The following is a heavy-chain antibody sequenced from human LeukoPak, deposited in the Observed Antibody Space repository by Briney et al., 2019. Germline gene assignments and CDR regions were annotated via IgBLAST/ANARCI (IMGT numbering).Heavy chain of an antibody. J-gene: IGHJ4*02. D-gene: IGHD5-24*01. V-gene: IGHV7-4-1*02. CDR2: INIYTGNP. CDR1: GYTFTGYS. CDR3: ARDAATINFDY. Sequence: ASVKVSCKASGYTFTGYSINWVRQAPGQGLEWMGWINIYTGNPTYAQGFTGRFVFSLDTSVSTAYLQISSLKAEDTAVYYCARDAATINFDYWGQGTLVTVSS.